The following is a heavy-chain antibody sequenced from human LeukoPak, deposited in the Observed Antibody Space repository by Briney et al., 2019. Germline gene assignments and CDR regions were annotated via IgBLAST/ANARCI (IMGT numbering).Heavy chain of an antibody. CDR2: INQDGTVE. J-gene: IGHJ4*02. V-gene: IGHV3-7*04. CDR3: ARDCCASGSLDY. D-gene: IGHD3-10*01. Sequence: PGGSLRLSCAASGFTISNYWMNWVRQAPGEGLEWVANINQDGTVEHYVDSVKGRFTISRDNAKNSLYLQMNTRRAEDTAVYYCARDCCASGSLDYWGQGALVTVS. CDR1: GFTISNYW.